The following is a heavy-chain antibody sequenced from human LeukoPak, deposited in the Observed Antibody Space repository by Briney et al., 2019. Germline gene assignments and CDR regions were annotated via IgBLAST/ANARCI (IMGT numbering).Heavy chain of an antibody. CDR2: IGTAGDT. CDR1: GFTFSSYD. V-gene: IGHV3-13*01. J-gene: IGHJ5*02. Sequence: GGSLRLSCAASGFTFSSYDMPWVRHATGKGLEWVSAIGTAGDTYYPGSVKGRFTISRENAKNSLYLQMNSLRAGDTAVYYCARGQQQLVRVWFDPWGQGTLVTVSS. CDR3: ARGQQQLVRVWFDP. D-gene: IGHD6-13*01.